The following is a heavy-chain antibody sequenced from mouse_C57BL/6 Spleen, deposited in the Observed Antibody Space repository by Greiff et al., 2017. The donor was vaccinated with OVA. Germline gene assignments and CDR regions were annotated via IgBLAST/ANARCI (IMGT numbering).Heavy chain of an antibody. D-gene: IGHD1-1*01. J-gene: IGHJ2*01. V-gene: IGHV1-82*01. Sequence: VKLQQSGPELVKPGASVKISCKASGYAFSSSWMNWVKQRPGKGLEWIGRIYPGDGDTNYNGKFKGKATLTADKSSSTAYMQLSSLTSEDSSVYFCARNYGSSYADYWGQGTTLTVSS. CDR2: IYPGDGDT. CDR1: GYAFSSSW. CDR3: ARNYGSSYADY.